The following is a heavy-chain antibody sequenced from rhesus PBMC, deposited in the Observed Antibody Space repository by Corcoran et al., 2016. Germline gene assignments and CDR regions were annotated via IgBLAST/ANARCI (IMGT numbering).Heavy chain of an antibody. CDR3: ARDQYYYSGTYYEVYFDY. D-gene: IGHD3-16*01. CDR2: IYGSGGST. J-gene: IGHJ4*01. Sequence: QVQLEESGPAVVKPSETLSLTCAVSGGSISSSNFWSWIRQSPGKGLEWMGGIYGSGGSTKHNPYLRSRVTISKDTSKNQVSLRLSSVTAADTAVYYCARDQYYYSGTYYEVYFDYWGQGVLVTVSS. CDR1: GGSISSSNF. V-gene: IGHV4-93*01.